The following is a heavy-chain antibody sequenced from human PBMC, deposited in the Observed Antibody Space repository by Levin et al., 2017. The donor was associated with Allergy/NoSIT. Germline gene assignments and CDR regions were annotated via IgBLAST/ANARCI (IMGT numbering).Heavy chain of an antibody. J-gene: IGHJ6*04. CDR2: IKQDGSEK. Sequence: GGSLRLSCVASGFTFSSYWMSWVRQAPGKGLEWVANIKQDGSEKHYVDSVKGRFTISRDNAKNSLYLQMNSLRAEDTAVYYGANAPSGDVWGKGTTVTVSS. V-gene: IGHV3-7*01. CDR1: GFTFSSYW. CDR3: ANAPSGDV.